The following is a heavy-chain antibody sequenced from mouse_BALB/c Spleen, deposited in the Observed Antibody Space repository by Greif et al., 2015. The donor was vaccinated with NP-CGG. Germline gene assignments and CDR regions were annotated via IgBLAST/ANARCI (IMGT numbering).Heavy chain of an antibody. Sequence: VQLQQSGAELVRPGTSVKISCKASGYTFTNYWLGWVKQMPGHGLEWIGDIYPGGGYTNYNEKFKGKATLTADTSSSTAYMQLSSLTSEDSAVYFCARRGLYDGYSWFAYWGQGTLVTVSA. CDR3: ARRGLYDGYSWFAY. CDR2: IYPGGGYT. J-gene: IGHJ3*01. CDR1: GYTFTNYW. V-gene: IGHV1-63*02. D-gene: IGHD2-3*01.